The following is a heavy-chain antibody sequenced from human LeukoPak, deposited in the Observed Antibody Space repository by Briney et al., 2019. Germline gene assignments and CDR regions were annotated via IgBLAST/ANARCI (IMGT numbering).Heavy chain of an antibody. CDR2: IYYSGST. D-gene: IGHD5-18*01. V-gene: IGHV4-61*01. J-gene: IGHJ6*02. Sequence: PSETLSLTCTVSGGSVSSGSYYGSWIRQPPGKGLEGMGYIYYSGSTNYNPPLKSRVTISVDTSKNQFSLKLSSVTAAATAVYYCAREEYSYQVSEPYYYYGMDVWGQGTTVTVSS. CDR1: GGSVSSGSYY. CDR3: AREEYSYQVSEPYYYYGMDV.